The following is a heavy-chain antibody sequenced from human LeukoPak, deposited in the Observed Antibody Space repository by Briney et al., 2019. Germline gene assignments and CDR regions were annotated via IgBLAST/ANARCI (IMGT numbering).Heavy chain of an antibody. V-gene: IGHV4-4*07. J-gene: IGHJ3*02. CDR3: ARGSQTTVITARGAFDI. CDR1: GDSISSYY. D-gene: IGHD4-23*01. Sequence: PSETLSLTCTVSGDSISSYYWSWIRQPAGKGLEWIGRIYTRGSTNYNPSLKSRVTMSLDTSKNQFSLKLTSVTAADTAVYYCARGSQTTVITARGAFDIWGQGTMVTVSS. CDR2: IYTRGST.